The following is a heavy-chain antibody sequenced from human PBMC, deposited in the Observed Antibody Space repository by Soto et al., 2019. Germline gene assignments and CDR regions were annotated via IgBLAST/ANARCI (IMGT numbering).Heavy chain of an antibody. V-gene: IGHV3-13*01. CDR2: IGTAGDT. CDR1: GFTFSSYD. D-gene: IGHD6-13*01. J-gene: IGHJ4*02. Sequence: EVQLVESGGGLVQPGGSLRLSCAASGFTFSSYDMHWVRQATGKGLEWVSAIGTAGDTYYPGSVKGRFTISRENAKNSLDLQMNSLRAGDTAVYYCARSTRGGAAAGSFDYWGQGTLVTVSS. CDR3: ARSTRGGAAAGSFDY.